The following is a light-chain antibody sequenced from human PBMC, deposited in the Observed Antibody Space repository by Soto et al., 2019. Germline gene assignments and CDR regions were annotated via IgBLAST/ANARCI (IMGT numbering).Light chain of an antibody. CDR1: QGIAPY. J-gene: IGKJ4*01. CDR2: ATS. CDR3: QKYTSAPLT. V-gene: IGKV1-27*01. Sequence: DGQMSQSPSSLSALVGDRVTITCRASQGIAPYLAWFQQKPGKVPKLLIYATSTLQSGVPSRFSGSGSGTDFTLTINSLQPEDVGTYYCQKYTSAPLTFGGGTKVDIK.